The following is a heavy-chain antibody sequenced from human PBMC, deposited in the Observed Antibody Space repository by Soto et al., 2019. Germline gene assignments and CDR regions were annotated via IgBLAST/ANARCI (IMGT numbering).Heavy chain of an antibody. Sequence: DVQVEESGGGLVKPGGSLRLACNFSFSMYSMDWVRQVPGKGLEWVASISSGSDYIKYADSVKGRFTISRDNTKNSVSLQMSSLRVEDTAMYYCTRDQGGSYDSWFDPWGRGTLVTVSS. CDR1: FSMYS. D-gene: IGHD1-26*01. CDR2: ISSGSDYI. V-gene: IGHV3-21*06. CDR3: TRDQGGSYDSWFDP. J-gene: IGHJ5*02.